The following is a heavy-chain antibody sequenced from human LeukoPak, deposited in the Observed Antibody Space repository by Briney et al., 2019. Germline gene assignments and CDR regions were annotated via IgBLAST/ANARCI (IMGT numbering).Heavy chain of an antibody. D-gene: IGHD1-26*01. V-gene: IGHV4-59*11. CDR3: ARGSYSGSYWGYYYMDV. CDR2: IYYSGST. Sequence: PSETLSLTCTVSGGSISTHYWNWIRQPPGKGLEWIGYIYYSGSTNYNPSLKSRVTISVDTSKNQFSLKLSSVTAADTAVYYCARGSYSGSYWGYYYMDVWGKGTTVTISS. J-gene: IGHJ6*03. CDR1: GGSISTHY.